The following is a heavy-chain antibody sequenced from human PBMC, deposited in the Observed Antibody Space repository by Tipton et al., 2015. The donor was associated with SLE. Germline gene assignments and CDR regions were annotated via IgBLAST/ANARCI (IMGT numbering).Heavy chain of an antibody. D-gene: IGHD5-12*01. CDR1: GASVTTSY. V-gene: IGHV4-4*09. J-gene: IGHJ4*02. CDR3: ARGGVATIRADY. Sequence: TLSLTCAVSGASVTTSYWTWLRQPPGKGLEWIAYVNRNEGANYNPSLKSRVTMSVDTSKNQFSLKLSSVTAADTAVYYCARGGVATIRADYWGQGTLVTVSS. CDR2: VNRNEGA.